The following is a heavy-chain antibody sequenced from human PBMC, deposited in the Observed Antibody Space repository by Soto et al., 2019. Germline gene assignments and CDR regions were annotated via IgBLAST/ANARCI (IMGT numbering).Heavy chain of an antibody. CDR2: TNEDGSTI. J-gene: IGHJ4*02. V-gene: IGHV3-74*01. Sequence: EVQLVESGGGLVQPGGSLRLSCAASGFTFSSYWMHWVRQAPGKGLVWVSRTNEDGSTINYADSVKGRFTISRDNAKNRLYQERKSRGAEDAAVYYCKRDRGGGGGYWGQGTLVTVSS. D-gene: IGHD3-16*01. CDR3: KRDRGGGGGY. CDR1: GFTFSSYW.